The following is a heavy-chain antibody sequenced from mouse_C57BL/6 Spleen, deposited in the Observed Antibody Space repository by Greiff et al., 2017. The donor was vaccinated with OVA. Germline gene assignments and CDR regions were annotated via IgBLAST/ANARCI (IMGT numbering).Heavy chain of an antibody. CDR3: ARDRWDDYDGGFAY. Sequence: DVHLVESGGGLVKPGGSLKLSCAASGFTFSSYAMSWVRQTPEKRLEWVATISDGGSYTYYPDNVKGRFTISRDNAKNNLYLQMSHLKSEDTAMYYCARDRWDDYDGGFAYWGQGTLVTVSA. CDR2: ISDGGSYT. CDR1: GFTFSSYA. J-gene: IGHJ3*01. D-gene: IGHD2-4*01. V-gene: IGHV5-4*01.